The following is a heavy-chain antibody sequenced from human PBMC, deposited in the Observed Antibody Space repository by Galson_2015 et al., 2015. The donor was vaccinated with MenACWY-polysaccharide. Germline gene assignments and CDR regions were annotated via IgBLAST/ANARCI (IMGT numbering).Heavy chain of an antibody. CDR3: ARDPLDSSGYTRGSVFDL. CDR1: GFTFSSFW. CDR2: IKQDGSEK. V-gene: IGHV3-7*01. J-gene: IGHJ2*01. Sequence: SLRLSCAASGFTFSSFWMSWVRQAPGKGLEWVAIIKQDGSEKYYVDSVKGRFSISRDNAKNSLYLLMNSLRSEDTAVYYCARDPLDSSGYTRGSVFDLWGRGTLVTVSS. D-gene: IGHD3-22*01.